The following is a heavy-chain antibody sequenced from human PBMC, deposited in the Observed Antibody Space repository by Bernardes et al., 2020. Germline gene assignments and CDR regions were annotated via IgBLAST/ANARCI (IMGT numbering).Heavy chain of an antibody. CDR1: GYTFTGYY. J-gene: IGHJ6*02. V-gene: IGHV1-2*02. CDR3: AREIFVVVVTYGMDV. Sequence: ASVKVSCKASGYTFTGYYMHWVRQAPGQGLEWMGWINPNSGGTNYAQKFQGRVTMTRDTSISTAYMELSRLRSDDTAVYYCAREIFVVVVTYGMDVWGQGTTVTVSS. CDR2: INPNSGGT. D-gene: IGHD2-15*01.